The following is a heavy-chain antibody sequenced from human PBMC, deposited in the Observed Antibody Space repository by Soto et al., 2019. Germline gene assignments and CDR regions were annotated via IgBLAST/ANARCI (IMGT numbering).Heavy chain of an antibody. CDR2: IYYSGIR. J-gene: IGHJ4*02. CDR3: ARDRMTTYGSGKLYYFEY. V-gene: IGHV4-39*02. D-gene: IGHD1-1*01. Sequence: PSETLSLTCTVSVGSITNSSSYLGWILHPPGKGLEWMGSIYYSGIRYNNPSLKSRVTMSVHTSKNQFSLRLTSVTAADTAVYYCARDRMTTYGSGKLYYFEYWGQGTTVTVSS. CDR1: VGSITNSSSY.